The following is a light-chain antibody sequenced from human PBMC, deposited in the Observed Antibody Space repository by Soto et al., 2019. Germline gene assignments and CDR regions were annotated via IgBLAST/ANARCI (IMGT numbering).Light chain of an antibody. J-gene: IGKJ1*01. Sequence: DIQITQSPSSLSASVGDRVTITCRASQSISRNLNWYQQKPGKAPKLLIFAASSLQSGVPSRFSGSGSGTDFTLTISSVQPEDFATYYCQQSYSSPPTFGQGTKVDIK. V-gene: IGKV1-39*01. CDR3: QQSYSSPPT. CDR1: QSISRN. CDR2: AAS.